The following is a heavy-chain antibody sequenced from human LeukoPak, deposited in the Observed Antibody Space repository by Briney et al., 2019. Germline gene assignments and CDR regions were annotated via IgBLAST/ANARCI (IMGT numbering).Heavy chain of an antibody. Sequence: PSETLSLTCAVYGGSFSDSYWSWIRQPPGKGLEWIGEINHSGSTKYNPSLKSRLTISVDTSKNQFSLRLSSVTAADTAVYLCARKKDDGDYHIDYWGPGTLVTVSS. CDR2: INHSGST. J-gene: IGHJ4*02. CDR1: GGSFSDSY. D-gene: IGHD4-17*01. CDR3: ARKKDDGDYHIDY. V-gene: IGHV4-34*09.